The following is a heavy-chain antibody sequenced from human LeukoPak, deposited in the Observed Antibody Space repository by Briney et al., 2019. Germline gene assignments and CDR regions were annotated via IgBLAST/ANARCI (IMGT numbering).Heavy chain of an antibody. CDR1: GYTLTELS. CDR3: ATELPRGLLSY. Sequence: ASVKVSCKVSGYTLTELSMHWVRQAPGKGLEWMGGFDFEDGETTYAQKFQGRVTMTEDTPTDTAYMDLRSLRSEDTAVYYCATELPRGLLSYLGQGTLVTVSS. D-gene: IGHD1-26*01. CDR2: FDFEDGET. V-gene: IGHV1-24*01. J-gene: IGHJ4*02.